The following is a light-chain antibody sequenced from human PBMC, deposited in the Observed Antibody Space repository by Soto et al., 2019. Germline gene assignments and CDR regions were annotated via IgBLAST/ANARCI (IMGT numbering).Light chain of an antibody. CDR3: QQSYSTS. Sequence: DIQMTQSPSTLPASVGDRVTITCRASQSVSIWLAWYQQKPGKAPKLLIYDASSLQSGIPSRFSGSGSGTEFTLIISGLQPDDFATYYCQQSYSTSFVGGTKVDIK. CDR1: QSVSIW. V-gene: IGKV1-5*01. J-gene: IGKJ4*01. CDR2: DAS.